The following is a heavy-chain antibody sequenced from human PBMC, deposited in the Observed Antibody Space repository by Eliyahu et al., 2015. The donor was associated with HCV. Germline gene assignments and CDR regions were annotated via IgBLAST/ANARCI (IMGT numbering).Heavy chain of an antibody. CDR3: AKGLGSSGWYGGVAFDI. V-gene: IGHV3-23*01. CDR2: ISGSGGST. D-gene: IGHD6-19*01. CDR1: GFTFSSYA. Sequence: EVQLLESGGGLVQPGGSLRLSCAASGFTFSSYAMSWVRQAPGKGLEWVSAISGSGGSTYYADSVKGRFTISRDNSKNTLYLQMNSLRAEDTAVYYCAKGLGSSGWYGGVAFDIWGQGTMVTVSS. J-gene: IGHJ3*02.